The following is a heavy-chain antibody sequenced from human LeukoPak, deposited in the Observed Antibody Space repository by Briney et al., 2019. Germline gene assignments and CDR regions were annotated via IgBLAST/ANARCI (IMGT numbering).Heavy chain of an antibody. CDR3: ARLYYGPGSYYNRIWYFDL. V-gene: IGHV4-38-2*01. J-gene: IGHJ2*01. CDR1: GYSISSGYY. Sequence: KPSETLSLTCAVSGYSISSGYYWGWIRQPPGKGLERIGSIYHSGSTYYNPSLKRRVTISVDTSKNQFSLKLSSVTAADTAVYYCARLYYGPGSYYNRIWYFDLWGRGTLVTVSS. D-gene: IGHD3-10*01. CDR2: IYHSGST.